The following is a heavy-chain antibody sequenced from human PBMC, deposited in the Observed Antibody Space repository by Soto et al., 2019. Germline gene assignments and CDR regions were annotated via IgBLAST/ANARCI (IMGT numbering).Heavy chain of an antibody. CDR1: GGSTNYFY. D-gene: IGHD5-18*01. Sequence: SETLSLPCTVLGGSTNYFYWSWFRQAPGQGLEWIGIIYYSGSTYYNPPLKSRATISVDTSKTQFSLKLSSVTAADTAVYYCACIFSGGYGYGFYYYGMDVWSQGTTVTVFS. V-gene: IGHV4-59*04. CDR3: ACIFSGGYGYGFYYYGMDV. J-gene: IGHJ6*02. CDR2: IYYSGST.